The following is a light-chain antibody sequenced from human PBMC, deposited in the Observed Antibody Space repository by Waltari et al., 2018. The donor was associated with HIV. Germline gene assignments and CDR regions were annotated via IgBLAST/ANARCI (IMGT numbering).Light chain of an antibody. J-gene: IGKJ1*01. CDR2: AAS. CDR1: QSIGFY. Sequence: DIQMTQSPSSLSASVGDRVTINCRTSQSIGFYLNWYQKKPGKAPKVLIYAASRLQTGVPSRFSGSGSGTEFSLTISALQPEDFATYYCQQSFSTLWSFGQGTRVEIK. CDR3: QQSFSTLWS. V-gene: IGKV1-39*01.